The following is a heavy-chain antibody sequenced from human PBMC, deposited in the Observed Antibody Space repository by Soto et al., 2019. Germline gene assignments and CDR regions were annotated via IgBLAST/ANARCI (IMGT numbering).Heavy chain of an antibody. Sequence: QVQLVESGGGVVQPGRSLRLSCAASGFTFSSYGMHWVRQAPGKGLEWVAVISYDGSNKYYASYVKGRFTISRDNSKNTMYLQMKSLRAEATAVYYCAKDRASGSYSPPGYWGQGALVTVSS. CDR3: AKDRASGSYSPPGY. J-gene: IGHJ4*02. V-gene: IGHV3-30*18. D-gene: IGHD1-26*01. CDR2: ISYDGSNK. CDR1: GFTFSSYG.